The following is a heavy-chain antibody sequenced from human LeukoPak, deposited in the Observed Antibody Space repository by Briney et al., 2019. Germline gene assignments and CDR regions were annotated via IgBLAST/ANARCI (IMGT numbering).Heavy chain of an antibody. CDR2: IIPIFGIA. CDR1: GGTFSIYA. CDR3: ARVSDSSSGY. J-gene: IGHJ4*02. Sequence: SVNVSCTASGGTFSIYAISWVWQAPGQGLEWMGRIIPIFGIADYAQKFQGRVTITANKSTSTAYMGLSSLRSEDTAVYYGARVSDSSSGYWGQGTLVTVSS. V-gene: IGHV1-69*04. D-gene: IGHD6-6*01.